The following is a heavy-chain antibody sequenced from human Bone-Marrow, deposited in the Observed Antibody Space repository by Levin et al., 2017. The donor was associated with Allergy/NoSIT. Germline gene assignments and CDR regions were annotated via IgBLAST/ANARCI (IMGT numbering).Heavy chain of an antibody. CDR3: ARDLHFAFDY. J-gene: IGHJ4*02. V-gene: IGHV3-21*01. CDR1: GFTFSSYH. CDR2: ISSNSGNI. Sequence: GASVKVSCAASGFTFSSYHMNWVRQAPGKGLEWVSSISSNSGNIYSADSVKGRFTISRDNARNSLYLQMNSLRAEDTAVYYCARDLHFAFDYWGQGTLVTVSS.